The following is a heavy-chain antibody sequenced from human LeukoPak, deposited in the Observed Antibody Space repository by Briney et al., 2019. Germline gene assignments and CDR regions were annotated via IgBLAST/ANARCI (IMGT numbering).Heavy chain of an antibody. D-gene: IGHD5-18*01. CDR3: ARSPGYNSGTYHWYFDL. J-gene: IGHJ2*01. CDR1: GGSISSSSYY. CDR2: IYYSGST. Sequence: SETLSLTCTVSGGSISSSSYYWGWIRQPPGKGLEWIGYIYYSGSTNYNPSLKSRVTISVDTSKNQFSLKLSSVTAADTAVYYCARSPGYNSGTYHWYFDLWGRGTLVTVSS. V-gene: IGHV4-61*05.